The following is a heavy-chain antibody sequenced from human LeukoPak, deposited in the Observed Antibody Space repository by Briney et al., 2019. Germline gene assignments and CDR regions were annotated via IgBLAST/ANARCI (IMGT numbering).Heavy chain of an antibody. J-gene: IGHJ4*02. D-gene: IGHD2-15*01. CDR3: ARGYCSGRSCYMWYSDY. CDR2: ISGNGGNT. V-gene: IGHV3-23*01. Sequence: SGGSLRLSCAASAFTFSNYAMSWVRQAPGKGLEWASGISGNGGNTYYADSVKGRFTISRDNSKNTVYLQMNSLRAEDTAVYYCARGYCSGRSCYMWYSDYWGQGTLVTVSS. CDR1: AFTFSNYA.